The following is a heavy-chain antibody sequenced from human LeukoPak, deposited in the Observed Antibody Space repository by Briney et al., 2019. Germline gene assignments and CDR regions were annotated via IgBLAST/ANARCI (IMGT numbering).Heavy chain of an antibody. V-gene: IGHV1-69*04. Sequence: GASVKVSCKASGGTFSSYAISWVRQAPGQGREWRGRIIPIFGIANYAQKFQGRVTITADKSTSTASMELSSLRSEDTAVYYCARGNTSHCYTRGFDCYYYGMDVWGQGTTVTVSS. CDR1: GGTFSSYA. CDR2: IIPIFGIA. CDR3: ARGNTSHCYTRGFDCYYYGMDV. D-gene: IGHD2-2*02. J-gene: IGHJ6*02.